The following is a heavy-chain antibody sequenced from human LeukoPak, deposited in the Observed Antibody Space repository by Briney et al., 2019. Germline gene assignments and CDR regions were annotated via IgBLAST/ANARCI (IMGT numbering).Heavy chain of an antibody. CDR1: GFSFSSYP. CDR2: INSDTNIT. Sequence: GGSLRLSCVASGFSFSSYPMNWVRQAPGKGLEWVSHINSDTNITPYTASVSGRFTISRDNANNSLYLHVNSLRDEDTAVYYCARKNTVVEVTWAFDIWGQGTMVTVSS. CDR3: ARKNTVVEVTWAFDI. V-gene: IGHV3-48*02. J-gene: IGHJ3*02. D-gene: IGHD1-1*01.